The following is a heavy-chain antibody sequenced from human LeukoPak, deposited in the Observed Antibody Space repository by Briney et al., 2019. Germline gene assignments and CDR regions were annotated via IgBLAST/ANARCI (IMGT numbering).Heavy chain of an antibody. CDR2: IRGNGATT. Sequence: GGSLRLSCAASGFTFSTYSMNWVRQTPGKGLEWVSYIRGNGATTYYADSVKGRFTISRDNSKNTLYLQMNSLRAEDTAVYYCAKCCGGAGGHGMDVWGQGTTVTVSS. D-gene: IGHD2-21*01. J-gene: IGHJ6*02. V-gene: IGHV3-48*01. CDR1: GFTFSTYS. CDR3: AKCCGGAGGHGMDV.